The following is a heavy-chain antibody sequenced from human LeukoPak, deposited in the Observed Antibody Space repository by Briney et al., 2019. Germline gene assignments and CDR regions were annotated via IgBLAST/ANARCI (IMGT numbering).Heavy chain of an antibody. V-gene: IGHV1-18*01. CDR3: ARDSYYDFWGYDAFDI. CDR1: GYTFTSYG. Sequence: GASVKVSCKASGYTFTSYGISWVRQAPGQGLEWMGWISAYNGNTNYAQKLQGRVTMTTGTSTSTAYMELSSLRSEDTAVYYCARDSYYDFWGYDAFDIWGQGTMVTVSS. CDR2: ISAYNGNT. J-gene: IGHJ3*02. D-gene: IGHD3-3*01.